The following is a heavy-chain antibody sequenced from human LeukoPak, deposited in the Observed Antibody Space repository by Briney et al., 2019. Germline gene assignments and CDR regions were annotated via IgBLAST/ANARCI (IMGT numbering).Heavy chain of an antibody. D-gene: IGHD3-3*01. CDR1: GFTFSSYA. CDR2: ISYDGSNK. Sequence: GGSLRLSYAASGFTFSSYAMHWVRQAPGKGLEWVAVISYDGSNKYYADSVKGRFTISRDNSKNTLYLQMNSLRAEDTAVYYCARDSSDYDFWSGYSHWGQGTLVTVSS. V-gene: IGHV3-30*04. J-gene: IGHJ4*02. CDR3: ARDSSDYDFWSGYSH.